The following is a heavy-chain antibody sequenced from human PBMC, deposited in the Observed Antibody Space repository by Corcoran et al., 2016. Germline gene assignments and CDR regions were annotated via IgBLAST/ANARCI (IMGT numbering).Heavy chain of an antibody. CDR2: ISYDGSNK. V-gene: IGHV3-30*18. CDR1: GFTFSSYG. J-gene: IGHJ4*02. Sequence: QVQLVESGGGVVQPGRSLRLSCAASGFTFSSYGMHWVRQAPGKGLEWVAVISYDGSNKYYADSVKGRFTISRDNSKNTLYLQMNSLRAEDTAGYYCAKDFLAGGGDYWGQGTLVTVSS. CDR3: AKDFLAGGGDY. D-gene: IGHD2-15*01.